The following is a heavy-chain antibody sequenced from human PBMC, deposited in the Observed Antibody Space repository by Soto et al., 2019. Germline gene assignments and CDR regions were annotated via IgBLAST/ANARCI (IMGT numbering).Heavy chain of an antibody. Sequence: EVQLVESGGGLIQPGGSLRLSCAASGFTVSSNYMSWVRQAPGKGLEWVSLIYSGDSTYYADSVRGRFTISRDNSKNTVYLQMNSLRAEDTAVFYCARVDYYDWFFSLWGRGTLVTVSS. CDR2: IYSGDST. CDR1: GFTVSSNY. CDR3: ARVDYYDWFFSL. D-gene: IGHD1-26*01. V-gene: IGHV3-53*01. J-gene: IGHJ2*01.